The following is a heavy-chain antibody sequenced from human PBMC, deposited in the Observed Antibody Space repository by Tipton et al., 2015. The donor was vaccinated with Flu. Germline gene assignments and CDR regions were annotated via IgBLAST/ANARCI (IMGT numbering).Heavy chain of an antibody. CDR3: VRRDYSNYVSEPKNWFEP. CDR1: GDSIGSQYF. D-gene: IGHD4-11*01. CDR2: VHRTGSP. Sequence: TLSLTCSVSGDSIGSQYFWGWIRQPPGRGLEWIGNVHRTGSPYYNPSLRSRVTIAVDGPKIQFSLRLTSVTAADTAVYYCVRRDYSNYVSEPKNWFEPWGPGILGTVSS. V-gene: IGHV4-38-2*01. J-gene: IGHJ5*02.